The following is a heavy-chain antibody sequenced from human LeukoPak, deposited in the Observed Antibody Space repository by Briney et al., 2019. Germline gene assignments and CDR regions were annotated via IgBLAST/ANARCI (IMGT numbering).Heavy chain of an antibody. D-gene: IGHD5-24*01. J-gene: IGHJ4*02. V-gene: IGHV3-53*01. CDR3: ARVLKWLSFNY. Sequence: PGGSLRLSCAASGFTVSSNYMSWVRQAPGKGLEWVSVIYSGGSTYYADSVKGRFTIFRDNSKNTLYLQMNSLRAEDTAVYYCARVLKWLSFNYWGQGTLVTVSS. CDR2: IYSGGST. CDR1: GFTVSSNY.